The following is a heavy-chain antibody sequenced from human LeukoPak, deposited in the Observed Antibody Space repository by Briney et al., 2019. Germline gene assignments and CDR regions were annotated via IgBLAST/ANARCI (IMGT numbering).Heavy chain of an antibody. CDR2: MNPNSGNT. D-gene: IGHD6-19*01. V-gene: IGHV1-8*03. J-gene: IGHJ5*02. CDR1: GGTFSSYA. Sequence: GASVKVSCKASGGTFSSYAISWVRQAPGQGLEWMGWMNPNSGNTGYAQKFQGRVTITRNTSISTAYMELSSLRSEDTAVYYCARDQGRGWNWFDPWGQGTLVTVSS. CDR3: ARDQGRGWNWFDP.